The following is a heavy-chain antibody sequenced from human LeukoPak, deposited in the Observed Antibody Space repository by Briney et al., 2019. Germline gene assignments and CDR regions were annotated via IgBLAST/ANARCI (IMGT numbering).Heavy chain of an antibody. D-gene: IGHD2-2*01. CDR3: ARDEDTAPQSTRLDY. CDR2: ISSASGYI. V-gene: IGHV3-21*01. J-gene: IGHJ4*02. CDR1: GFTFSTYW. Sequence: KPGGSLRLSCSASGFTFSTYWMSWVRQAPGKGLEWVSSISSASGYIKYADSVKGRFTISRDNARKSLYLQMNSLRDDDTAVYYCARDEDTAPQSTRLDYWGQGTLVTVSS.